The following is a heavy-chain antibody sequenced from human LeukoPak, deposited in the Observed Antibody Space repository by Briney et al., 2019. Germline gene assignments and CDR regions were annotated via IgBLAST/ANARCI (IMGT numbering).Heavy chain of an antibody. D-gene: IGHD3-22*01. V-gene: IGHV3-23*01. Sequence: GGSLRLSCAASGFTFSSYGMSWVRQAPGKGLEWVSAISGSGGSTYYADSVKGRFTISRDNSKNTLYLQMNSLRAEDTAVYYCASSYYYDSSGYYWYFDLWGRGTLVTVSS. CDR3: ASSYYYDSSGYYWYFDL. CDR2: ISGSGGST. J-gene: IGHJ2*01. CDR1: GFTFSSYG.